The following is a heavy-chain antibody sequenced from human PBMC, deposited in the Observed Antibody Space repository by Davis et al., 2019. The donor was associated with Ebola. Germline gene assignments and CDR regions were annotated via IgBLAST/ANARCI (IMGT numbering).Heavy chain of an antibody. D-gene: IGHD3-10*01. Sequence: GESLKISCAASGFTVSSDFMGWVRQAPGKGLEWVSVINSGGGTFYADSVKGRFTISRDNSKNTLYLQMNSLRADDTALYYCARDRGGFWGQGTMVTVSS. CDR2: INSGGGT. V-gene: IGHV3-53*01. J-gene: IGHJ3*01. CDR3: ARDRGGF. CDR1: GFTVSSDF.